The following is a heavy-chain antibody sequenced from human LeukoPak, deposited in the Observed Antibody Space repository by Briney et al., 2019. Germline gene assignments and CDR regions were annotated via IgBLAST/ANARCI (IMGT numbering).Heavy chain of an antibody. J-gene: IGHJ6*03. V-gene: IGHV4-34*01. Sequence: SETLSLTCAVYGGPFSGYYWSWIRQPPGKGLEWVGEINHSGSTNYNPSLKSRVTISVDTSKNQFSLKLSSVTAADTAVYYCARGRGTIFGASHYYMDVWGKGTTVTVSS. D-gene: IGHD3-3*01. CDR3: ARGRGTIFGASHYYMDV. CDR2: INHSGST. CDR1: GGPFSGYY.